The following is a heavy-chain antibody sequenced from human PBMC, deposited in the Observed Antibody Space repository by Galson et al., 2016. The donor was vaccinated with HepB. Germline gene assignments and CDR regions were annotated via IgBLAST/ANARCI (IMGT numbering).Heavy chain of an antibody. V-gene: IGHV2-5*02. CDR1: GFSLSTRGVG. CDR2: IYWDADE. CDR3: AHGWYTRSLSFDY. D-gene: IGHD6-13*01. J-gene: IGHJ4*02. Sequence: ALVNPTQTLTLTCTFSGFSLSTRGVGVGWIRQPPGKALEWLAHIYWDADEPFSPSLKSRLTITKPTTKNQVVLTMTNMDPVDPATYYFAHGWYTRSLSFDYWGQGTLVTVSS.